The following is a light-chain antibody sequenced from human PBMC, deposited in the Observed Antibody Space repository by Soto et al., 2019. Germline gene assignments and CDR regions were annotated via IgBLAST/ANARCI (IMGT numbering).Light chain of an antibody. J-gene: IGLJ1*01. Sequence: QSALTQPPSASGSPGQSVTISCTGTGSDVGAYNYVSWYRQYPGKAPKLVIFEVNKRPSGVHDRISGSKSGITASLTVSGLQAEDEADYYCCSYAGSNNYVFGTGTKVTVL. CDR1: GSDVGAYNY. V-gene: IGLV2-8*01. CDR2: EVN. CDR3: CSYAGSNNYV.